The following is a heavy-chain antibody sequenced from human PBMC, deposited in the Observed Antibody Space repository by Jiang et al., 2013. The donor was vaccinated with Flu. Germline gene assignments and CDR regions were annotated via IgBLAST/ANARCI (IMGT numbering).Heavy chain of an antibody. Sequence: TCAVYGGSFSGNFWSWIRQPPGKGLEWIGDINHTGSTNYNPSLKSRVTISVDTSKNQFSLKLSSVTAADTAVYYCARDPSRFWSGYYSRRGYYFDYWGQGTLVTVSS. D-gene: IGHD3-3*01. V-gene: IGHV4-34*01. CDR3: ARDPSRFWSGYYSRRGYYFDY. CDR2: INHTGST. CDR1: GGSFSGNF. J-gene: IGHJ4*01.